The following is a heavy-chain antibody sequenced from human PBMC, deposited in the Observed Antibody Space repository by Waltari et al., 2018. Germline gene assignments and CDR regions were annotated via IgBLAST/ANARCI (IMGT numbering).Heavy chain of an antibody. CDR1: GIPFRNFA. CDR2: IRFDGTTA. J-gene: IGHJ3*02. D-gene: IGHD4-17*01. V-gene: IGHV3-30*02. CDR3: VKDGDYSLPAYDAFDI. Sequence: QVQLVESGGGVVQPGGPLSPSGAASGIPFRNFAMSWVRQPPARGLEWVAFIRFDGTTAYYADSVTGRFTISRDNYESRCYLQMNSLRPEDTGVYYCVKDGDYSLPAYDAFDIWGPGTMVSVSS.